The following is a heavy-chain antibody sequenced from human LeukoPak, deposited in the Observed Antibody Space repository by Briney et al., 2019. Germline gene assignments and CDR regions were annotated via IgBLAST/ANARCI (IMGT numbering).Heavy chain of an antibody. CDR3: ARPKTGSLGNWFYL. D-gene: IGHD3-9*01. CDR2: MNPNSGYS. CDR1: GYTFTSYD. V-gene: IGHV1-8*01. Sequence: ASVKVSCKASGYTFTSYDINWLRQATGQGLEWMGWMNPNSGYSGYAQKFQARVTMARNTSISTAYMELSNLRFEDTAVYYCARPKTGSLGNWFYLWGQGTLVTVSS. J-gene: IGHJ5*02.